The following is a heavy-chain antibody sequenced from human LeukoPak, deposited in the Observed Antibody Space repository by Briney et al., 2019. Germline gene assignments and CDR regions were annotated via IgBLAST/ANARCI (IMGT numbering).Heavy chain of an antibody. CDR1: GGSISSSSYY. J-gene: IGHJ5*02. Sequence: PSETLSLTCTVSGGSISSSSYYWGWIRQPPGKGLEWLGSIYYSGSTYYNPSLKSRVTISVDTSKNQFSLKLSSVTAADTAVYYCARDRGYSSSWLARGFDPWGQGTLVTVSS. V-gene: IGHV4-39*07. CDR2: IYYSGST. D-gene: IGHD6-13*01. CDR3: ARDRGYSSSWLARGFDP.